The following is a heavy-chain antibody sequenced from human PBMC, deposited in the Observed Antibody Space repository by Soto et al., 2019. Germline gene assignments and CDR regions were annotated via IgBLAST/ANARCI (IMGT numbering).Heavy chain of an antibody. CDR3: ARSRVRDYDFWSGYPDYGMAV. J-gene: IGHJ6*02. V-gene: IGHV1-18*01. Sequence: ASVKVSCKAFGYTLTSSGIRWVRQAAGQLLEWMGWIMAYNGNTNYAQKLQGRVTMTTDTSTSTAYMELRSLRSDDTAVYYCARSRVRDYDFWSGYPDYGMAVWGHGTTVTVSS. CDR2: IMAYNGNT. D-gene: IGHD3-3*01. CDR1: GYTLTSSG.